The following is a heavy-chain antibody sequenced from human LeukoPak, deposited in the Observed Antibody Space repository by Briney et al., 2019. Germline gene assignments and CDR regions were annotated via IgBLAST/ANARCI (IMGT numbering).Heavy chain of an antibody. CDR2: INPNSGGT. V-gene: IGHV1-2*02. J-gene: IGHJ4*02. Sequence: ASVKVSCKASEYTFTGYYMHWVRQAPGQGLEWMGWINPNSGGTNYAQKFQGRVTMTRDTSISTAYMELSRLRSDDTAVYYCARRFGADYDTLTGPDFDYWGQGTLVTVSS. D-gene: IGHD3-9*01. CDR3: ARRFGADYDTLTGPDFDY. CDR1: EYTFTGYY.